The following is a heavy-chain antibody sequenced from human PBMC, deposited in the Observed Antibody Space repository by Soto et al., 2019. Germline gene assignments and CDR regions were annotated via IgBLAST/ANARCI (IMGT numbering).Heavy chain of an antibody. V-gene: IGHV4-34*01. Sequence: QVQLQQWGAGLLKPSETLSLTCAVYGGSFSGYYWSWIRQPPGKGLEWIGEINHSGSTNYNPSLKSRVTISVDTSKNQFSLKLSSVTAADTAVYYCASLLGEGYKPFDYWGQGTLVTVSS. CDR3: ASLLGEGYKPFDY. CDR2: INHSGST. J-gene: IGHJ4*02. CDR1: GGSFSGYY. D-gene: IGHD3-10*01.